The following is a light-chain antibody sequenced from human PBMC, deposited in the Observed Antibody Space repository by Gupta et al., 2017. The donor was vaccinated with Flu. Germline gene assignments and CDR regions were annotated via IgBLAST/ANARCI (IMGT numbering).Light chain of an antibody. Sequence: LSLHTGERDTLSGSASQSVSRRYLDWYEKKPSQAASLLIYGASIRAKGSRDTFSGSGVGTDTNLTISRREPEDFEVYYCQQETSEHPMRTFGHGTKLEIK. CDR3: QQETSEHPMRT. CDR1: QSVSRRY. CDR2: GAS. J-gene: IGKJ2*02. V-gene: IGKV3-20*01.